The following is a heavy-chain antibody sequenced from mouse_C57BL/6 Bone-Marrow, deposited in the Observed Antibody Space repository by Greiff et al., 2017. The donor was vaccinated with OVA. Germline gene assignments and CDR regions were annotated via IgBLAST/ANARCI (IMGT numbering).Heavy chain of an antibody. J-gene: IGHJ2*01. D-gene: IGHD1-2*01. CDR1: GFTFSSYG. Sequence: EVKLVESGGDLVKPGGSLKLSCAASGFTFSSYGMSWVRQTPDKRLEWVATISSGGSYTYYPDSVKGRFTISRDNAKNTLYLQMSNLKSEDTAMYYCARPHYFWFDYWGQGTTLTVSS. V-gene: IGHV5-6*01. CDR3: ARPHYFWFDY. CDR2: ISSGGSYT.